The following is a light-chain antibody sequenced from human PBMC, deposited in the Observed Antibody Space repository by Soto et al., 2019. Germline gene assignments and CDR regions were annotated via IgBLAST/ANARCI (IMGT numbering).Light chain of an antibody. V-gene: IGKV1-12*01. CDR3: QQADSFPRT. CDR1: QGISRW. J-gene: IGKJ3*01. CDR2: SAS. Sequence: DIQMTQSPSSVSASVGDRVTITCRTSQGISRWLAWYQQKPGKAPNLLIYSASTLHSGVPSRFSGSGSGTDFTLTISRLQPEDFATYYCQQADSFPRTFGPGTKVDIK.